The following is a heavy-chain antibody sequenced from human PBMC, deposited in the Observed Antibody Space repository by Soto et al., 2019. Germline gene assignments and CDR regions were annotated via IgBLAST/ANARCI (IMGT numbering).Heavy chain of an antibody. D-gene: IGHD2-15*01. V-gene: IGHV3-30-3*01. Sequence: QVQLVESGGGVVQPGRSLRLSCAASGFTFSSYAMHWVRQAPGKGLEWVAVISYDGSNKYYADSVKGRFTISRDNSKNTLYLQMNSLGAEDTAVYYCARFKGCSGCSCYSYFGYWGQGTLVTVSS. CDR1: GFTFSSYA. J-gene: IGHJ4*02. CDR2: ISYDGSNK. CDR3: ARFKGCSGCSCYSYFGY.